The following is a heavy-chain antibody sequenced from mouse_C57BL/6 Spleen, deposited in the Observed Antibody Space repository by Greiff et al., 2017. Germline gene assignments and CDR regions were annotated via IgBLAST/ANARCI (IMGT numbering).Heavy chain of an antibody. J-gene: IGHJ3*01. Sequence: EVKVVESGGDLVKPGGSLKLSCAASGFTFSSYGMSWVRQTPDKRLEWVATISSGGSYTYYPDSVKGRFTISRDNAKNTLYLQMSSLKSEDTAMYYCARQVTTVVEGFAYWGQGTLVTVSA. V-gene: IGHV5-6*01. CDR2: ISSGGSYT. CDR3: ARQVTTVVEGFAY. D-gene: IGHD1-1*01. CDR1: GFTFSSYG.